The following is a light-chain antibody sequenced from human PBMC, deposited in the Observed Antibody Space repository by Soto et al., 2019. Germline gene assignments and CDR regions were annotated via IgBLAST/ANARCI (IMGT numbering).Light chain of an antibody. Sequence: QSALTQPASVSGSPGQSITISCTGTSSDIGGYNYVSWYQHHPGKAPKLMIYDVSNRPSGVSNRFSGSKSGNTASLTISGLQAGDGADYYCSSYASSVKFGGGTKLTVL. V-gene: IGLV2-14*03. CDR2: DVS. CDR1: SSDIGGYNY. CDR3: SSYASSVK. J-gene: IGLJ2*01.